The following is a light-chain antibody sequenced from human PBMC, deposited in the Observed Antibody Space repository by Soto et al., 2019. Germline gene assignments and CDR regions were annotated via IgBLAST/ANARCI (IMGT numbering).Light chain of an antibody. V-gene: IGKV1-17*01. CDR2: AAS. CDR1: QGIRND. CDR3: QQYHSYWT. Sequence: DIQMTQSPASLSASVGDRVTITCRASQGIRNDLAWYQQKPGKAPKRLIYAASTLQSGVPSRFSGSGSGTEFTLTISSLQTDDFSTYYCQQYHSYWTFGQGTKV. J-gene: IGKJ1*01.